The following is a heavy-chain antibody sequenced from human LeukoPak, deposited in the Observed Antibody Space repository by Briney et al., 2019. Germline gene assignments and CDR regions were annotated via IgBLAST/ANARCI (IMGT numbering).Heavy chain of an antibody. CDR2: INHSGST. Sequence: SETLSLTCAVYGGSFSGYYWSWIRQPPGKGLEWIGEINHSGSTNYNPPLKSRVTISVDTSKNQFSLKLSSVTAADTAVYYCARGRSIAPIVVVVAATPYYYYYGMDVWGQGTTVTVSS. CDR1: GGSFSGYY. D-gene: IGHD2-15*01. V-gene: IGHV4-34*01. J-gene: IGHJ6*02. CDR3: ARGRSIAPIVVVVAATPYYYYYGMDV.